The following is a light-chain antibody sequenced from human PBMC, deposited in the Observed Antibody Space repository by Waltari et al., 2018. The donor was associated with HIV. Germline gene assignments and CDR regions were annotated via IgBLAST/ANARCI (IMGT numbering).Light chain of an antibody. Sequence: SYELTQPPSVSVSPGQTASITCSGDKLGNKNVCWYQQKSGQSPVLVIYQDRRRPSGIPRRFSGSNSGNTATLTISGTQAVDEADYYCQTWDSFIVVFAGGTRLIVL. J-gene: IGLJ2*01. CDR1: KLGNKN. CDR2: QDR. CDR3: QTWDSFIVV. V-gene: IGLV3-1*01.